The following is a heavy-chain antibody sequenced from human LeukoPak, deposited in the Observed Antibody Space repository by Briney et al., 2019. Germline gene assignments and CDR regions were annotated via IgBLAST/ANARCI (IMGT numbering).Heavy chain of an antibody. CDR3: ARERVGVRFQPYNWFDA. V-gene: IGHV4-34*01. D-gene: IGHD2-21*01. CDR1: GFTFSSYW. J-gene: IGHJ5*02. CDR2: INHSGSN. Sequence: GSLRLSCAASGFTFSSYWMSWVRQAPGKGLEWIGEINHSGSNNYHPSLKSRVSISLDTSKSQFSLKVRYVTAADTAVYYCARERVGVRFQPYNWFDAAGQGTLVTVSS.